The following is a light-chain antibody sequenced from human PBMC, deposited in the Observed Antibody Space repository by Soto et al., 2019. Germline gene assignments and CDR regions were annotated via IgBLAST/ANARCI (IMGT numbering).Light chain of an antibody. CDR2: AAS. V-gene: IGKV1-6*02. Sequence: IQMTQSPSSLSASVRDRVTITCRASQDIGNDLGWYQQKPGKAPNLLIYAASSLRSGVPSRFSCSGSGTHFTLTINSLQAEDSATYFCLHDYTYPWTFGQGTKLEIK. CDR1: QDIGND. CDR3: LHDYTYPWT. J-gene: IGKJ1*01.